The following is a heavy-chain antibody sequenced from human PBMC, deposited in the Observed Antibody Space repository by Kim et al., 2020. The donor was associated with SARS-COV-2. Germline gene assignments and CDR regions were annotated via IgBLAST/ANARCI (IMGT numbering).Heavy chain of an antibody. V-gene: IGHV7-4-1*02. D-gene: IGHD5-18*01. Sequence: ASVKVSCKASGYSFTRNSINWLRQAPGQGLEWMGYISTNTGNPTYAQGFAGRFVFSLDTSVTTAYLQISSLKADDTAVYYCARDTATLSLDSWGQGTLVTVSS. CDR2: ISTNTGNP. J-gene: IGHJ4*02. CDR1: GYSFTRNS. CDR3: ARDTATLSLDS.